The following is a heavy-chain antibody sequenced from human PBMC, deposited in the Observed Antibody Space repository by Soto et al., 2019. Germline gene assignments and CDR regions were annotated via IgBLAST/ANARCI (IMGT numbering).Heavy chain of an antibody. CDR2: INAGNGNT. Sequence: ASVKVSCKASGYTFTSYAMHWVRQAPGQRLEWMGWINAGNGNTKYSQKFQGRFTISRDNSKNMLYLQMSSLTAEDAAVYYCVKDRRAPAPPPHRGMDVWGQGTTVTVSS. CDR3: VKDRRAPAPPPHRGMDV. V-gene: IGHV1-3*01. J-gene: IGHJ6*02. CDR1: GYTFTSYA.